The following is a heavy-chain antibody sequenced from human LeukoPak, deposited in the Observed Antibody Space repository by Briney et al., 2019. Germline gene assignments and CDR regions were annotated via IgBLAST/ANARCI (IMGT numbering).Heavy chain of an antibody. J-gene: IGHJ4*02. CDR2: ISWDGDST. V-gene: IGHV3-43*01. Sequence: GGSLRLSCEASGFTFDDYAMHWVRQPPGKGLEWVSRISWDGDSTNYADSVRGRFTISRDNGKNSLYLQMTSLTTEDTAFYYCAKDVHTVVVPAATQIDFRGQGTLVTVSS. D-gene: IGHD2-2*01. CDR3: AKDVHTVVVPAATQIDF. CDR1: GFTFDDYA.